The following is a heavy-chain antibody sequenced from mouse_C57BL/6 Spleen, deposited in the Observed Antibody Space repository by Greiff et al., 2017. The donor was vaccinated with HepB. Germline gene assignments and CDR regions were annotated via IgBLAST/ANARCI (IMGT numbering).Heavy chain of an antibody. CDR3: ARGDHYAMDY. V-gene: IGHV1-80*01. Sequence: QVQLKESGAELVKPGASVKISCKASGYAFSSYWMNWVKQRPGKGLEWIGQIYPGDGDTNYNGKFKGKATLTADKSSSTAYMQLSSLTSEDSAVYFCARGDHYAMDYWGQGTSVTVSS. J-gene: IGHJ4*01. CDR1: GYAFSSYW. D-gene: IGHD2-13*01. CDR2: IYPGDGDT.